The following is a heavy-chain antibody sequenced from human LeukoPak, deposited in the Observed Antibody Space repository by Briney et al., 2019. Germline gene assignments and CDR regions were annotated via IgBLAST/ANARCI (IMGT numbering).Heavy chain of an antibody. Sequence: PGGSLRLACAAYGFTLSSHGMSWVRQAAGKGREWVAGISGRGDSIYYADSVKRRFTISRDNSKNTLYLQMNSLRDEDTAVYYCAKDSPVTTTIQGYFDYWGQGTLVTVSS. CDR1: GFTLSSHG. CDR3: AKDSPVTTTIQGYFDY. D-gene: IGHD2-21*02. J-gene: IGHJ4*02. CDR2: ISGRGDSI. V-gene: IGHV3-23*01.